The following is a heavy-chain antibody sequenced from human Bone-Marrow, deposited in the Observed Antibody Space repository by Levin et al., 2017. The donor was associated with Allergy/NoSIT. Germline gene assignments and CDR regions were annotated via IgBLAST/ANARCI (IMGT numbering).Heavy chain of an antibody. CDR1: GFTFSSYS. CDR3: ARVFSPEASLELTKAWSY. Sequence: GGSLRLSCAVSGFTFSSYSMDWVRQAPGKGLEWISYISTGSRTIYYADSVKGRFTISSDNAKNSLYLQMNSLSAEATAVYYCARVFSPEASLELTKAWSYWGPGTLVTVSS. J-gene: IGHJ4*02. D-gene: IGHD1-1*01. V-gene: IGHV3-48*01. CDR2: ISTGSRTI.